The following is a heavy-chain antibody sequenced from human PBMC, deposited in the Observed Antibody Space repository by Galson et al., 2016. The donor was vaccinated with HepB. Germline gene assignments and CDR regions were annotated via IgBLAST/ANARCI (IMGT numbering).Heavy chain of an antibody. V-gene: IGHV1-18*01. CDR1: GYTFTDYG. J-gene: IGHJ5*02. CDR2: ISPYNGNT. CDR3: ARGLGGPGWFDP. Sequence: SVKVSCKASGYTFTDYGISWVRQAPGQGLEWVGWISPYNGNTDYPQKLQGRVTMTTDTSTRIAYMELRGLRYDDTAVYYCARGLGGPGWFDPWGQGTLVTVSS. D-gene: IGHD2-15*01.